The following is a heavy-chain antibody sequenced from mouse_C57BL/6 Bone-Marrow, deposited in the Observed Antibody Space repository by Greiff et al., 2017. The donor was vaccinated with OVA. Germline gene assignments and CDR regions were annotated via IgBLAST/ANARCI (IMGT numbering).Heavy chain of an antibody. V-gene: IGHV5-12*01. Sequence: EVQLQQSGGGLVQPGGSLKLSCAASGFTFSDYYMYWVRQTPEKRLEWVAYISNGGGSTYYPDTVKGRFTISRDNAKNTLYLQMSRLKSEDTAMYYCARQGIYYFDYWGQGTTLTVSS. D-gene: IGHD2-14*01. CDR1: GFTFSDYY. J-gene: IGHJ2*01. CDR3: ARQGIYYFDY. CDR2: ISNGGGST.